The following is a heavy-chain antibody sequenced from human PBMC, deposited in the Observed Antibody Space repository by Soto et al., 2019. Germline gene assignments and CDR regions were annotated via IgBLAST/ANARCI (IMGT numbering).Heavy chain of an antibody. CDR2: IYPDDSDT. V-gene: IGHV5-51*01. J-gene: IGHJ5*02. D-gene: IGHD3-10*01. CDR3: ARQWGRLMVLTPRYFDP. CDR1: GYSFTNYW. Sequence: GESLKISCKATGYSFTNYWIGWVRQMPGKGLEWMGLIYPDDSDTRYNPSFQGQVTISADTSTTTAFLQWSSLKASDTGIYYCARQWGRLMVLTPRYFDPWGQGTLVTVSS.